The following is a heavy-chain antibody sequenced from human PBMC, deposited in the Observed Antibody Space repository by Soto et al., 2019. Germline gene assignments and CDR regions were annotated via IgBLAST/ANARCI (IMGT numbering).Heavy chain of an antibody. Sequence: QVQLVQSGAEVKKPGSSVKVSCKASGGTFSSYAISWVRQAPGQGLEWMGGIIPIFGTANYAQKFQGRVTITADESTSTAYMELSSLRSEDTAVYYCARDGLWVAATSGLFDYGMDVWGQGTTVTVSS. CDR1: GGTFSSYA. CDR3: ARDGLWVAATSGLFDYGMDV. D-gene: IGHD2-15*01. V-gene: IGHV1-69*01. J-gene: IGHJ6*02. CDR2: IIPIFGTA.